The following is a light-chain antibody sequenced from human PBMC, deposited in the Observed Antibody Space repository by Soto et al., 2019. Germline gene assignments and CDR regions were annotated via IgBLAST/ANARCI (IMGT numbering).Light chain of an antibody. Sequence: QSALTQPASVSGSPGQSITISCTGTSSDVGGHNSVSWYQQHPGKAPKLMIYNVSNRPSGVSNRFSGSKSGNTASLTISGLLAEDEADYYCTLYTSSSTYVFGAGTKVTVL. J-gene: IGLJ1*01. CDR1: SSDVGGHNS. V-gene: IGLV2-14*01. CDR3: TLYTSSSTYV. CDR2: NVS.